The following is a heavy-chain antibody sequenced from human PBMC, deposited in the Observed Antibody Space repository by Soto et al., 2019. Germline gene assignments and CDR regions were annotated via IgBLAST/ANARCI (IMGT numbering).Heavy chain of an antibody. V-gene: IGHV1-18*01. D-gene: IGHD6-6*01. CDR1: GYTFTSYG. J-gene: IGHJ6*02. CDR2: ISASNGNT. Sequence: QVQLVQSGAEVKNSGASVKVSCKASGYTFTSYGFSWVRQAPGQGLEWMGWISASNGNTNYAQKLQGRVTMTTDTSTGTAYMELRSLRSDDTATYYCARGLAARQGYYYYGMDVWGQGTTVTVSS. CDR3: ARGLAARQGYYYYGMDV.